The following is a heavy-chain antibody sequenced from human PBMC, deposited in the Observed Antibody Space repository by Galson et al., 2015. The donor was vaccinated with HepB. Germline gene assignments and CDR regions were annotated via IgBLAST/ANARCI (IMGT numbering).Heavy chain of an antibody. V-gene: IGHV1-18*01. D-gene: IGHD2-2*01. CDR3: ARDYYCSSTSCDGPDP. J-gene: IGHJ5*02. CDR1: GYTFTSYG. CDR2: ISAYNGNT. Sequence: SVKVSCKASGYTFTSYGISWVRQAPGQGLEWMGWISAYNGNTNYAQKLQGRVTMTTDTSTSTAYMELRSLRSEDTAVYYCARDYYCSSTSCDGPDPWGQGTLVTVSS.